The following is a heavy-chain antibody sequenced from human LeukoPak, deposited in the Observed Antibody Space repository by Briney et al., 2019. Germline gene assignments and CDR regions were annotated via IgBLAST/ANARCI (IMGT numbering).Heavy chain of an antibody. CDR2: IRSNSRGI. J-gene: IGHJ6*02. CDR3: ARDGASIDDQYYGLDV. D-gene: IGHD1-1*01. Sequence: GGSLRLSCAASGFTVSSNYMSWVRQAPGKGLESVSSIRSNSRGINYADSVKGRFTISRDNDKNTVFLEMNSLRAEDTAVYYCARDGASIDDQYYGLDVWGQGTTVTVSS. V-gene: IGHV3-11*06. CDR1: GFTVSSNY.